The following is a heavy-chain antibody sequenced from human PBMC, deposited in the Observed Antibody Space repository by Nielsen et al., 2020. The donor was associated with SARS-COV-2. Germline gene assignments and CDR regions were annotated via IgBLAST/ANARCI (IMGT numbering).Heavy chain of an antibody. CDR2: ISWNSGSI. V-gene: IGHV3-9*01. CDR3: AKDPAYIAAVGGYMDV. D-gene: IGHD6-13*01. Sequence: SLKISCAASGFTFDDYAMHWVRQAPGKGLEWVSGISWNSGSIGYADSVKGRFTISRDNAKNSLYLQMNSLRAEDTALYYCAKDPAYIAAVGGYMDVWGKGTTVTVSS. CDR1: GFTFDDYA. J-gene: IGHJ6*03.